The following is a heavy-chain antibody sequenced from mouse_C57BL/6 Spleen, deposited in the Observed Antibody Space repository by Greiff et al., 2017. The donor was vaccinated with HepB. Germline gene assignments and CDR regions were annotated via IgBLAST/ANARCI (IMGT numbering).Heavy chain of an antibody. CDR1: GYSFTGYF. V-gene: IGHV1-20*01. CDR3: AREPYYYGSSYGYFDV. Sequence: EVKLQESGPELVKPGDSVKISCKASGYSFTGYFMNWVMQSHGKSLEWIGRINPYNGDTFYNQKFKGKATLTVDKSSSTAHMELRSLTSEDSAVYYCAREPYYYGSSYGYFDVWGTGTTVTVSS. D-gene: IGHD1-1*01. J-gene: IGHJ1*03. CDR2: INPYNGDT.